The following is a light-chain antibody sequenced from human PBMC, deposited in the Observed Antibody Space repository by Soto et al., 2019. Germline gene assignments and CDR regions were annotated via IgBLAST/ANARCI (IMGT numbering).Light chain of an antibody. CDR3: QQYNNWPPIT. CDR1: QSVTSSY. CDR2: GAS. V-gene: IGKV3-15*01. Sequence: EIVLTQSPCTLSLSPGERATLSCRASQSVTSSYLAWYQQKSGLAPRLLIYGASTMATGIPARFSGSGSGTEFTLTISSLQSEDFAVYYCQQYNNWPPITFGQGTRLEI. J-gene: IGKJ5*01.